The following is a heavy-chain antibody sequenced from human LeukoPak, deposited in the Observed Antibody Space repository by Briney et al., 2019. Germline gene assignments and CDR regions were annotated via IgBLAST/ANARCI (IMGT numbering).Heavy chain of an antibody. Sequence: SETLSLTCTVSGGSISSSSYYWGWIRQPPGKGLEWIGSIYYSGSTYYNPSLKSRVTMSVDTSKNQFSLKLSSVTAADTAVYYCARGGFPYGMDVWGQGTTVTVSS. CDR2: IYYSGST. V-gene: IGHV4-39*07. CDR1: GGSISSSSYY. CDR3: ARGGFPYGMDV. J-gene: IGHJ6*02. D-gene: IGHD3-10*01.